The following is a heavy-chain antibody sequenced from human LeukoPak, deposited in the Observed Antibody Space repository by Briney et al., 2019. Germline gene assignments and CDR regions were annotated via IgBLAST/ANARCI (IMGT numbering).Heavy chain of an antibody. CDR3: ARVGYGGNSPLDY. V-gene: IGHV3-21*01. D-gene: IGHD4-23*01. J-gene: IGHJ4*02. CDR2: ISSSSSYI. CDR1: GFTFSSYS. Sequence: PGGSLRLSCAASGFTFSSYSMNWVRQAPGKGLEWVSSISSSSSYIYYADSVKGRFTISRDNAKNSLYLQMNSLRAEDTAVYYCARVGYGGNSPLDYWGQGTLVTVSS.